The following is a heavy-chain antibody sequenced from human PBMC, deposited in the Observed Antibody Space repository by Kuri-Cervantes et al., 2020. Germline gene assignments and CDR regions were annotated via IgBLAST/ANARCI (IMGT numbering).Heavy chain of an antibody. Sequence: GESLKISCAASGFTVSSNYMSWVRQAPGKGLEWVSVIYSGGSTYYADSVKGRFTISRDNSKNTLYLHMNSLRAEDTAVYYCAKSNSWYAFDIWGQGTMVTVSS. CDR2: IYSGGST. CDR3: AKSNSWYAFDI. D-gene: IGHD6-13*01. J-gene: IGHJ3*02. CDR1: GFTVSSNY. V-gene: IGHV3-53*01.